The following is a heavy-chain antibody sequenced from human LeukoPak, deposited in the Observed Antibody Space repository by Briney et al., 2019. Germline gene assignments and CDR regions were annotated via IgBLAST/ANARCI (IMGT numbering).Heavy chain of an antibody. Sequence: SETLSLTCTVSGGSFTSNTYSWAWIRQPPGKGLEWIGSISSRGSTDYNPSLKSRVSISIDTSKKQLSLRLSSVTAADTAVYYCARDFRKRYSSGWSNYYYYYMDVWGKGTTVTISS. CDR2: ISSRGST. J-gene: IGHJ6*03. CDR3: ARDFRKRYSSGWSNYYYYYMDV. CDR1: GGSFTSNTYS. D-gene: IGHD6-19*01. V-gene: IGHV4-39*02.